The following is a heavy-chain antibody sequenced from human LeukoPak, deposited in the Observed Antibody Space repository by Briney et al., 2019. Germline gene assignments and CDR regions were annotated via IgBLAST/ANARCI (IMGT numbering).Heavy chain of an antibody. CDR3: AREAAERAWGRGLDY. Sequence: GGSLRLSCAASGFTVSSNYMSWVRQAPGKGLEWVSVIYGGGTTYYADSVKGRFIISRDNSKNTLYLQMNSLGAEDTAVYYCAREAAERAWGRGLDYWGQGTLVTVSS. CDR2: IYGGGTT. D-gene: IGHD1-1*01. J-gene: IGHJ4*02. V-gene: IGHV3-66*01. CDR1: GFTVSSNY.